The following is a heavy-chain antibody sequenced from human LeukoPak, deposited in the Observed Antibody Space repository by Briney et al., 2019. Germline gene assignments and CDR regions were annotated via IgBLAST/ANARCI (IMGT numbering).Heavy chain of an antibody. CDR1: GFTFSKYW. D-gene: IGHD1-7*01. Sequence: GGSLSLSCATSGFTFSKYWMNWVRQAPGKRLEWVANIEPDGSGKYYADSVKGRFTISRDNTKNSLFLQMNSLRAEDAAVYHCASENFGNWGQGTLVTVSS. V-gene: IGHV3-7*05. CDR3: ASENFGN. J-gene: IGHJ4*02. CDR2: IEPDGSGK.